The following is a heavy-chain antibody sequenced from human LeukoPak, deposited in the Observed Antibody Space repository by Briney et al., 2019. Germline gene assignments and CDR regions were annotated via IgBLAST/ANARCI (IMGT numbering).Heavy chain of an antibody. J-gene: IGHJ4*02. D-gene: IGHD4-17*01. V-gene: IGHV1-69*04. CDR3: ARGLNDYGEGGGNY. CDR2: IIPIVGIG. Sequence: GASVKVSCKASGGTFSSYAISWVRQAPGQGLEWMGRIIPIVGIGNYAQKFQGRVTMTRDTSTSTVYMELSSLRSEDTAVYYCARGLNDYGEGGGNYWGQGTLVTVSS. CDR1: GGTFSSYA.